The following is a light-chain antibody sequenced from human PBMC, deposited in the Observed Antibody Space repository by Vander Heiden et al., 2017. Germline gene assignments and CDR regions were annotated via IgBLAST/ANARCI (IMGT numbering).Light chain of an antibody. CDR2: ANN. CDR1: SSTLVAGYD. J-gene: IGLJ1*01. V-gene: IGLV1-40*01. CDR3: QSYDSNLSGYV. Sequence: QSVLTQPHSVSRAPGQSVTLSCTGSSSTLVAGYDLHWYQQLPGAAPKLLIYANNDRPSGVPDRVSGSKSGTSASLAITGLQAEDEADYYCQSYDSNLSGYVFGTGTKVAVL.